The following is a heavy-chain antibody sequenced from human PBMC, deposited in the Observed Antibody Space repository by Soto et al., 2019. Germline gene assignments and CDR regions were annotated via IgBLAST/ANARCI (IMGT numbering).Heavy chain of an antibody. CDR3: AKPLDGYIYAYAFDI. J-gene: IGHJ3*02. CDR1: QFTFSNYG. D-gene: IGHD5-18*01. Sequence: GGSLRLSYAASQFTFSNYGMNWVRQAPGKGLEWVSGISGSGGSTYYADSVKGRFTISRDDSKNTLYLQMNSLRVEDTAVYYCAKPLDGYIYAYAFDIWGQGTMVPVSS. V-gene: IGHV3-23*01. CDR2: ISGSGGST.